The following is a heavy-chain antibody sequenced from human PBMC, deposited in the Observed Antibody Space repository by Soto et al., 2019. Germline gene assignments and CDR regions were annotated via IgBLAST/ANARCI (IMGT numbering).Heavy chain of an antibody. V-gene: IGHV3-30*18. CDR3: AKDSNWNCTNHPEY. Sequence: QVQLVESGGGVVKPGRSLRLSCAASGFTFSSNGMHWVRQAPGKGLEWVALVSYDGSNEYYADSVKGRFIISRDNSKNTLYLQMNSLRAEDTARYYFAKDSNWNCTNHPEYWGQGALITGSS. J-gene: IGHJ4*02. CDR1: GFTFSSNG. D-gene: IGHD1-1*01. CDR2: VSYDGSNE.